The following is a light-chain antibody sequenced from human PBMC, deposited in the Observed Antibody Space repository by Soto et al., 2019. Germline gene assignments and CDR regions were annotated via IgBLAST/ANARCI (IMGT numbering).Light chain of an antibody. CDR2: TVS. J-gene: IGKJ1*01. V-gene: IGKV1-39*01. CDR3: QQSYSTPWT. Sequence: DIQMTQSPSSLSASVGDRVTITCRASQSIRTYLNWYQQKPGKAPNLLIYTVSNLQSGVSSRFTDSGSGTDFTLTISSLQPEDFGTYFCQQSYSTPWTFAQGTKVEIK. CDR1: QSIRTY.